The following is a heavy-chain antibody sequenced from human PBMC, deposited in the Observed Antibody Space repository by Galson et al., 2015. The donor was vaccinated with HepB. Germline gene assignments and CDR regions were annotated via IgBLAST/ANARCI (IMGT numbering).Heavy chain of an antibody. Sequence: SVKVSCKASGYTFTGYYMHWVRQAPGQGLEWMGWINPNSGGTNYAQKFQGRVTMTRDTSISTAYMELSRLRSDDTAVYHCARGTAMVTWFDYWGQGTLVTVSS. D-gene: IGHD5-18*01. CDR3: ARGTAMVTWFDY. CDR1: GYTFTGYY. CDR2: INPNSGGT. J-gene: IGHJ4*02. V-gene: IGHV1-2*02.